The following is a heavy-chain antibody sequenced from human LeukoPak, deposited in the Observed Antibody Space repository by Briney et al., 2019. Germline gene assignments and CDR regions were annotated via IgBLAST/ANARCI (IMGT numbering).Heavy chain of an antibody. V-gene: IGHV3-33*06. D-gene: IGHD5-18*01. CDR3: AKGIQPSDKNGFDV. CDR2: IWYDGSND. CDR1: GFSLRDYA. J-gene: IGHJ3*01. Sequence: TGGSLRLSRGASGFSLRDYAMHWVRQAPRRGLEWVALIWYDGSNDNYADSVKGRFTISRDNSKNTLYLQMNSLRAEDTAVYYCAKGIQPSDKNGFDVWGQGTMVTVSS.